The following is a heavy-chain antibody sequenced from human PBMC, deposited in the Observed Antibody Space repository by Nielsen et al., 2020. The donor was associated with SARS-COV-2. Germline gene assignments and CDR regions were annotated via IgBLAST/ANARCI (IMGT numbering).Heavy chain of an antibody. V-gene: IGHV1-18*01. CDR3: ARAVGDDYVWGSYHPPRVDR. CDR1: GGIFISYG. D-gene: IGHD3-16*02. CDR2: ISRNNGKT. Sequence: ASVKVSCKASGGIFISYGISWVRQAPGQGLEWMGWISRNNGKTQYAQKFQGRVTMTTDTSTSTAYMELRSLRSDDTAVYYCARAVGDDYVWGSYHPPRVDRWGQGTLVTVSS. J-gene: IGHJ5*02.